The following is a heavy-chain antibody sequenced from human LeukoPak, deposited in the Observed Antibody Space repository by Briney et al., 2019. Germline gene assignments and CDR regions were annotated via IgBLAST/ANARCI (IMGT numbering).Heavy chain of an antibody. V-gene: IGHV3-53*01. CDR1: GFTVSSTY. D-gene: IGHD2-8*01. CDR2: IYSAGST. CDR3: AKGHCTNGICWLD. J-gene: IGHJ4*02. Sequence: GGSLRLSCAASGFTVSSTYMSWVRQAPGKGLDWVSIIYSAGSTYYADSVKGRFTISRDNSKNTLYLQMNSLRAEDTAVYYCAKGHCTNGICWLDWGQGTLVTVSS.